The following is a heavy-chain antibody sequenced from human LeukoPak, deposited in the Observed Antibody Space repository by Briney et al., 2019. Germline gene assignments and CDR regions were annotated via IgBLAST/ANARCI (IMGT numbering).Heavy chain of an antibody. V-gene: IGHV3-23*01. Sequence: QPGGSLRLSCAASGFTFSSYAMSWVRQAPGKGLEWVSTIAGRGDATYYADSVKGRLTISRDNSKNTLYLQMNSLRAEDTAVYYCAKDIVVVTANYFDYWGQGTLVTVSS. CDR3: AKDIVVVTANYFDY. CDR2: IAGRGDAT. J-gene: IGHJ4*02. CDR1: GFTFSSYA. D-gene: IGHD2-21*02.